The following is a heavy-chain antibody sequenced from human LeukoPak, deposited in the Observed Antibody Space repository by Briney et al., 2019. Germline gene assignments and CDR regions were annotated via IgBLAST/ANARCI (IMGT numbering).Heavy chain of an antibody. Sequence: SETLSLTCAVYVDSFSDHYWTWIRQPPGKGLEWIGEIHHSGSTNYRLSLKSRVSISVDSSKNQFSLKLTSVTAADTAVYYCARSPATSWSNFDYWGQGTLVTVSS. D-gene: IGHD2-2*01. CDR3: ARSPATSWSNFDY. CDR2: IHHSGST. CDR1: VDSFSDHY. V-gene: IGHV4-34*01. J-gene: IGHJ4*02.